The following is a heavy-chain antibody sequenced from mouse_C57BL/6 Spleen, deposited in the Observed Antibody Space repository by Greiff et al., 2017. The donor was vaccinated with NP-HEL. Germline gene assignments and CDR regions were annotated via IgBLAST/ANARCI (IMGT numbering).Heavy chain of an antibody. V-gene: IGHV1-82*01. J-gene: IGHJ4*01. CDR1: GYAFSSSW. Sequence: QVQLKQSGPELVKPGASVKISCKASGYAFSSSWMNWVKQRPGKGLEWIGRIYPGDGDTNYNGKFKGKATLTADKSSSTAYMQRSSLTSEDSAVYFCARSPIYYGNVYAMDYWGQGTSVTVSS. D-gene: IGHD2-1*01. CDR2: IYPGDGDT. CDR3: ARSPIYYGNVYAMDY.